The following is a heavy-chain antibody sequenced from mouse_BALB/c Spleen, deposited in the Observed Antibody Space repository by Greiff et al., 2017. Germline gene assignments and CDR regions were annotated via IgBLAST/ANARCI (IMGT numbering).Heavy chain of an antibody. D-gene: IGHD2-10*02. CDR3: ARDRYGNLSRYFDV. V-gene: IGHV5-6-3*01. Sequence: EVQRVESGGGLVQPGGSLKLSCAASGFTFSSYGMSWVRQTPDKRLELVATINSNGGSTYYPDSVKVRFTISRDNAKNTLYLQMSSLKSEDTAMYYCARDRYGNLSRYFDVWGAGTTVTVSS. CDR2: INSNGGST. J-gene: IGHJ1*01. CDR1: GFTFSSYG.